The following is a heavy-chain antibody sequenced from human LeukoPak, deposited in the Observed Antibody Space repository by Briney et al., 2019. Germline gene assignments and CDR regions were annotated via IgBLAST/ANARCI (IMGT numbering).Heavy chain of an antibody. V-gene: IGHV4-61*02. CDR2: IYTSGST. J-gene: IGHJ6*03. CDR1: GSSISSGSYY. CDR3: ARSADSSPAGAYYYYMDV. D-gene: IGHD3-22*01. Sequence: SETLSLTCTVSGSSISSGSYYWSWIRQPAGKGLEWIGRIYTSGSTNYNPSLKSRVTISVDTSKNQFSLKLSSVTAADTAVYYCARSADSSPAGAYYYYMDVWGKGTTVTVSS.